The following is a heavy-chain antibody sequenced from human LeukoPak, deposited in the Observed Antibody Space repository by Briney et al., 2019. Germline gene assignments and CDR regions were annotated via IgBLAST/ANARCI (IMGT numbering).Heavy chain of an antibody. CDR2: IRYDGSNK. CDR3: AKEAPRPFDY. J-gene: IGHJ4*02. Sequence: PGGSLRLSCAASGFTFDDYGMHWVRQAPGKGLEWVAFIRYDGSNKYYADSVKGRFTISRDNSRNTLYLQMNSLRAEDTAVYYCAKEAPRPFDYWGQGTLVTVSS. V-gene: IGHV3-30*02. CDR1: GFTFDDYG.